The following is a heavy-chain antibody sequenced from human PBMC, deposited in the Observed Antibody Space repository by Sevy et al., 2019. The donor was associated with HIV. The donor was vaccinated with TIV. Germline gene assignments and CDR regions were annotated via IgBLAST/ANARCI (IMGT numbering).Heavy chain of an antibody. Sequence: SETLSLTCTVSGFSISSDYYWGWIRQTPGKGLEWIGSIYDGGSTYYNPSIKSRVTISIDTSKNQFSLKLSSVTAADTAVYYCARDYYGAGSYYEFVYWGQGTLVTVSS. CDR1: GFSISSDYY. CDR2: IYDGGST. J-gene: IGHJ4*02. D-gene: IGHD3-10*01. CDR3: ARDYYGAGSYYEFVY. V-gene: IGHV4-38-2*02.